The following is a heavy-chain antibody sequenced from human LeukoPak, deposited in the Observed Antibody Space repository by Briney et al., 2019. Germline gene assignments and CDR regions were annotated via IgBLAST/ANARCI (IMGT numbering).Heavy chain of an antibody. J-gene: IGHJ4*02. Sequence: GGSLRLSCAASGFTFSSYWMSWVRQAPGKGLEWVVNIKQDGSEKYYVDSVKGRFTISRDNAKNSLYLQMNSLRAEDTAVYYCARVVDIVATIWFDYWGQGTLVTVSS. CDR1: GFTFSSYW. D-gene: IGHD5-12*01. CDR2: IKQDGSEK. CDR3: ARVVDIVATIWFDY. V-gene: IGHV3-7*01.